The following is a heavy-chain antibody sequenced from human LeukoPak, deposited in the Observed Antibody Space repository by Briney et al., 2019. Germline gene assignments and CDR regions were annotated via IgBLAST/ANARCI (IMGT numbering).Heavy chain of an antibody. CDR1: GGSISSYY. CDR3: ARGPYYDFWSINDANWFDP. D-gene: IGHD3-3*01. CDR2: IYYSGST. Sequence: SETLSLTCTVSGGSISSYYWSRIRQPPGKGLEWIGYIYYSGSTNYNPSLKSRVTISVDTSKNQFSLKLSSVTAADTAVYYCARGPYYDFWSINDANWFDPWGQGTLVTVSS. V-gene: IGHV4-59*08. J-gene: IGHJ5*02.